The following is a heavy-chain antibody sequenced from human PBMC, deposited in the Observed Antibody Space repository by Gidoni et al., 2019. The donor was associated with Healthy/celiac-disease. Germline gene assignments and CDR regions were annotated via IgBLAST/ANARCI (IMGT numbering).Heavy chain of an antibody. J-gene: IGHJ2*01. CDR1: GGSISSYY. Sequence: QVQLQESGPGLVKPSETLSLTCTVSGGSISSYYWRWIRQPPGKGLEWIGYIYYSGSTNYNPSLKSRVTTSVDTSKNQFSLKLSSVTAADTAVYYCARVCEGSKGGDYYDYIWGSYRSPPGPLYWYFDLWGRGTLVTVSS. D-gene: IGHD3-16*02. CDR3: ARVCEGSKGGDYYDYIWGSYRSPPGPLYWYFDL. V-gene: IGHV4-59*01. CDR2: IYYSGST.